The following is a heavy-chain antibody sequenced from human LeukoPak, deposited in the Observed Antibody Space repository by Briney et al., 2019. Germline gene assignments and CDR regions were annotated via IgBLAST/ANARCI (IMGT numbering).Heavy chain of an antibody. J-gene: IGHJ4*02. CDR3: ARDIEEAGNAFLDY. CDR2: IYYSGST. D-gene: IGHD6-13*01. V-gene: IGHV4-59*01. Sequence: SETLSLTCTVSGGSISSYYWSWIRQPPGKGLEWIGYIYYSGSTNYNPSLKSRVTISVDTSKNQFSLKLSSVTAADTAVYYCARDIEEAGNAFLDYWGQGTLVTVSS. CDR1: GGSISSYY.